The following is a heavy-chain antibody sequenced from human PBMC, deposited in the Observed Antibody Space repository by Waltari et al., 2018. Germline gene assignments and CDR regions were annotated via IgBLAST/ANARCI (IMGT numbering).Heavy chain of an antibody. Sequence: QVQLVQSGAEVKKPGASVKVSCKASGYTFTSYYMHWVRQAPGQGLEWMGIINPSGGSTSYAQKFQGRVTMTRDTSTSTVYMELSSLRSEDTAVYYCARGGGSGWYVTQSGLNYFDYWGQGTLVTVSS. D-gene: IGHD6-19*01. V-gene: IGHV1-46*01. CDR2: INPSGGST. CDR3: ARGGGSGWYVTQSGLNYFDY. J-gene: IGHJ4*02. CDR1: GYTFTSYY.